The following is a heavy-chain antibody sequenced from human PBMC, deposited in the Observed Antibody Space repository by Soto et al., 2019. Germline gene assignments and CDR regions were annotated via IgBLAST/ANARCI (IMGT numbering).Heavy chain of an antibody. J-gene: IGHJ4*02. CDR3: ARDGSSSSVDY. V-gene: IGHV3-48*02. CDR2: ISSSSSTI. CDR1: GFTFSSYS. D-gene: IGHD6-6*01. Sequence: GGSLRLSCAASGFTFSSYSMNWVRQAPGKGLEWVSYISSSSSTIYYADSVKGRFTISRDNAKNSLYLQMNSLGDEDTAVYYCARDGSSSSVDYWGQGTLVTVSS.